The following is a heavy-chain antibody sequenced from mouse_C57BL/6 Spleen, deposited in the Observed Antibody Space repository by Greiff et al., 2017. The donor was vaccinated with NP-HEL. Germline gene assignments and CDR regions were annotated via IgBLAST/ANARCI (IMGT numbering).Heavy chain of an antibody. D-gene: IGHD2-14*01. Sequence: VQLKESEGGLVQPGSSMKLSCTASGFTFSDYYMAWVRQVPEKGLEWVANINYDGSSTYYLDSLKSRFIISRDNAKNILYLQMSSLKSEDTATYYCARERYGAMDYWGQGTSVTVSS. J-gene: IGHJ4*01. CDR1: GFTFSDYY. CDR3: ARERYGAMDY. CDR2: INYDGSST. V-gene: IGHV5-16*01.